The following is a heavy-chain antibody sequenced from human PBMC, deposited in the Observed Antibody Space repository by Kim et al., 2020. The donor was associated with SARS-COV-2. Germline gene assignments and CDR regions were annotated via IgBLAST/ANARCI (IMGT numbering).Heavy chain of an antibody. CDR1: GGSFSGYY. D-gene: IGHD6-13*01. V-gene: IGHV4-34*01. J-gene: IGHJ4*02. CDR2: INHSGST. Sequence: SETLSLTCAVYGGSFSGYYWSWIRQPPGKGLEWIGEINHSGSTNYNPSLKSRVTISVDTSKNQFSLKLSSVTAADTAVYYCARGRSIAAAGFNFDYWGQG. CDR3: ARGRSIAAAGFNFDY.